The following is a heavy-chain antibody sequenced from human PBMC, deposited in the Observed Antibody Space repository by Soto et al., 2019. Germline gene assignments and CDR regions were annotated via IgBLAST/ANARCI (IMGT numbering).Heavy chain of an antibody. Sequence: QVQLAESGGGVVQPGRSLRLSCAASGFTFSSYAMHWVRQAPGKGLEWVAVISYDGSNKYYADSVKGRFTISRDNSKNPLYLQMNSLRAEDTAVYYCARGGAGSGSYRLDYWGQGTLVTVSS. V-gene: IGHV3-30-3*01. CDR1: GFTFSSYA. D-gene: IGHD3-10*01. CDR2: ISYDGSNK. J-gene: IGHJ4*02. CDR3: ARGGAGSGSYRLDY.